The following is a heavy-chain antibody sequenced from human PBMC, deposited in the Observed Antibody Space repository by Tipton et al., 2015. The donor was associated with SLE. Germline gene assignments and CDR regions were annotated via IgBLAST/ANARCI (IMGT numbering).Heavy chain of an antibody. V-gene: IGHV4-31*03. CDR2: IYYSGNT. D-gene: IGHD6-19*01. CDR1: GGSISSGGYY. Sequence: TLSLTCTVSGGSISSGGYYWSWIRQHPGKGLEWIGYIYYSGNTYYNPSLKSRVTISVDTSKNQFSLRLSSVTAADTAVYYCARGGMGIAVAGEFDSWGQGTLVTVSS. J-gene: IGHJ4*02. CDR3: ARGGMGIAVAGEFDS.